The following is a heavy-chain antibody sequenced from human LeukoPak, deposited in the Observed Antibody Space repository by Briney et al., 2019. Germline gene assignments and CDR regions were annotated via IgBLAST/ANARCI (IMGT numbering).Heavy chain of an antibody. CDR1: RLTFSIYA. J-gene: IGHJ4*02. CDR3: AKLTVVDY. CDR2: VSASGGST. D-gene: IGHD4-23*01. V-gene: IGHV3-23*01. Sequence: GSLRLSCAASRLTFSIYAMNWVRQAPGKGLEWISTVSASGGSTYYTDSIKGRFTISRDNSKNTLYLQMNSLRADDTAVYYCAKLTVVDYWGQGTLVTVSS.